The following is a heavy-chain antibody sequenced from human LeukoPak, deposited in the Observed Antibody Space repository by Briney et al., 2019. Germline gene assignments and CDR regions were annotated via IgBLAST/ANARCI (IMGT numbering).Heavy chain of an antibody. J-gene: IGHJ4*02. V-gene: IGHV3-64D*06. D-gene: IGHD3-16*01. CDR3: VKEGDYGYYFDY. CDR2: ISSNGGST. CDR1: GFTFGSYA. Sequence: GGSLRLSCSASGFTFGSYAMDWVRQAPGKGLEYVSTISSNGGSTYYADSVKGRFTISRDDSKNTLYLRMSSLRAEDTAVYYCVKEGDYGYYFDYWGQGTLVTVSS.